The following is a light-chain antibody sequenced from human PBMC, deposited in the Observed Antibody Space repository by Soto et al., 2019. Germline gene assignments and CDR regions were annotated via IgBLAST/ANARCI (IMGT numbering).Light chain of an antibody. CDR3: QQRSTGIT. CDR1: QSVSSY. Sequence: EILLTQSPATLSLSPGEKATLSCSASQSVSSYLAWYQQKPGQAPRLLIYDASNRATGIPARFSGSGSGTDFTLTISSLEPEDFAVYYCQQRSTGITFGQGTRLEI. V-gene: IGKV3-11*01. CDR2: DAS. J-gene: IGKJ5*01.